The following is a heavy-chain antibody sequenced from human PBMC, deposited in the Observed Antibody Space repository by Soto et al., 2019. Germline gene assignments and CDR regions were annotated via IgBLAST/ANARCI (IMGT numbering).Heavy chain of an antibody. J-gene: IGHJ4*02. V-gene: IGHV4-39*01. CDR1: GGSISSSSYY. CDR3: ASPYCGGDCSIDY. CDR2: IYYSGST. D-gene: IGHD2-21*02. Sequence: QLQLQESGPGLVKPSETLSLTCTVSGGSISSSSYYWGWIRQPPGKGLEWIVSIYYSGSTYYNPSLKSRVTISVATSKTKFSLKLSSVTAADTAVYYCASPYCGGDCSIDYWGQGTLVTVSS.